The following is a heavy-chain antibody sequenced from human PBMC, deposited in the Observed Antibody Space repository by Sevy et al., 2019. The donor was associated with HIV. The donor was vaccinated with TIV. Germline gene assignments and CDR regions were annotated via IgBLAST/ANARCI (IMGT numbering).Heavy chain of an antibody. CDR1: GFTFRRYS. J-gene: IGHJ4*02. CDR3: VRDAGCSSTSCLLYFDY. Sequence: GGSLRLSCAASGFTFRRYSMNWVRRAPGKGLEWVSSIRSSSYIYVTDSVKGRFTISRDNAKNSLCLQMNSLRAEDTAVYYCVRDAGCSSTSCLLYFDYWGQGTLVTVSS. CDR2: IRSSSYI. V-gene: IGHV3-21*01. D-gene: IGHD2-2*01.